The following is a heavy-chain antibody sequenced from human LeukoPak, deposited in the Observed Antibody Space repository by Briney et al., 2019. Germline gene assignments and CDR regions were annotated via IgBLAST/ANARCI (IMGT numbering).Heavy chain of an antibody. CDR2: ISSGATTI. Sequence: GGSLRLSCAASGFMFRSFEMYWVRQAPGKGLEWIAYISSGATTIYYADSVKGRFTISRDDAKNSLFLQMNSLRAEDTAVYYCALLAVASDFDYWGQGALVTVSS. CDR3: ALLAVASDFDY. CDR1: GFMFRSFE. V-gene: IGHV3-48*03. D-gene: IGHD6-19*01. J-gene: IGHJ4*02.